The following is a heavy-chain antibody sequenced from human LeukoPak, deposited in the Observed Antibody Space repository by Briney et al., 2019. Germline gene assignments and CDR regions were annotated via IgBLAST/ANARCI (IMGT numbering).Heavy chain of an antibody. CDR2: ISSNGGST. Sequence: PGGSLRLSCAASGFTFSSYAMHWVRQAPGKGLEYVSAISSNGGSTYYANSVKGRFTISRDNSKNTLYLQMGSLRAEDMAVCYCARGLVAGSSLFAFDYWGQGTLVTVSS. J-gene: IGHJ4*02. V-gene: IGHV3-64*01. D-gene: IGHD6-19*01. CDR3: ARGLVAGSSLFAFDY. CDR1: GFTFSSYA.